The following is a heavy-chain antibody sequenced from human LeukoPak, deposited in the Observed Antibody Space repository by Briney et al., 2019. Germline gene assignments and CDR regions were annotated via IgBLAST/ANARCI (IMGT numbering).Heavy chain of an antibody. V-gene: IGHV4-4*07. Sequence: SETLSLTCTVSGGSIGSYYWSWIRQPAGKGLEWIGRIYTSGSTNYNPSLKSRVTMSVDTSKNQFSLKLSSVTAADTAVYYCARVADYGRSPPLWGQGTMVTVSS. CDR1: GGSIGSYY. D-gene: IGHD4-17*01. CDR2: IYTSGST. CDR3: ARVADYGRSPPL. J-gene: IGHJ3*01.